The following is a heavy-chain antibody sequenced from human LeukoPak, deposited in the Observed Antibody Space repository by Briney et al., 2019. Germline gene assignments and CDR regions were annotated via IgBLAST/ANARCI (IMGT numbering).Heavy chain of an antibody. Sequence: PSETLSLTCTVSGGSISSYYWSWIRQPPGKGLEWIGYIYYSGSTNYNPSLKSRVTISVDTSKNQFSLKLSSVTAADTAVYYCARSGTGYSSSWIRPNYYGMDVWGQGTTVTVSS. V-gene: IGHV4-59*01. CDR1: GGSISSYY. D-gene: IGHD6-13*01. CDR3: ARSGTGYSSSWIRPNYYGMDV. J-gene: IGHJ6*02. CDR2: IYYSGST.